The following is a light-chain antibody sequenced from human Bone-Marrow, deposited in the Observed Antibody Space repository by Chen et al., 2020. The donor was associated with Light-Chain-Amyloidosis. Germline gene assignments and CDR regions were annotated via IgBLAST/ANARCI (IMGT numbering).Light chain of an antibody. CDR2: DVS. Sequence: QSALTHPLSVSGSPGQSIPISCTGTSGDVGGYNFVSWYQQHPGKAPQLIIYDVSKRPPGVPYRFSGSKSGNTASLTVHGLQAEDEADYYCSSYAGSYTWVFGGGTKLTVL. J-gene: IGLJ3*02. V-gene: IGLV2-11*01. CDR1: SGDVGGYNF. CDR3: SSYAGSYTWV.